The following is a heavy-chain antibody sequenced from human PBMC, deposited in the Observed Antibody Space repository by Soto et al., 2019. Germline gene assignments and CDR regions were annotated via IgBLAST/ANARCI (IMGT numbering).Heavy chain of an antibody. CDR3: AREDEERFEALYNWNHGGYFDL. CDR2: INHSGST. Sequence: QVQLQQWGAGLLKPSETLSLTCAVYGGSFSGYYWSWIRQPPGKGLEWIGGINHSGSTNYNQPLKRRITTTVDTTKTQYTLKLSSVTAADTAVYYCAREDEERFEALYNWNHGGYFDLWGRGTLVTVSS. J-gene: IGHJ2*01. V-gene: IGHV4-34*01. CDR1: GGSFSGYY. D-gene: IGHD1-1*01.